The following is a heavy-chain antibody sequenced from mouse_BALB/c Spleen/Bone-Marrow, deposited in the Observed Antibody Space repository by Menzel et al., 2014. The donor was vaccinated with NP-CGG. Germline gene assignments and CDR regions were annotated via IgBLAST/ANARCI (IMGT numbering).Heavy chain of an antibody. Sequence: VQLKESGAELVKPGASVKLSCTASGFNIKDTYMHWVRQRPEQGLEWIGRIDPANGNTKYDPKFQGKATITADTSSNTAYLQLSSLTSEDTAVYYCAGDGAYWGQGTLVTVSA. CDR1: GFNIKDTY. CDR2: IDPANGNT. V-gene: IGHV14-3*02. D-gene: IGHD3-3*01. J-gene: IGHJ3*01. CDR3: AGDGAY.